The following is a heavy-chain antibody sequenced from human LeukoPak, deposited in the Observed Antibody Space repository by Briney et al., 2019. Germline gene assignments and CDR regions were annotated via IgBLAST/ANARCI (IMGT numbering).Heavy chain of an antibody. D-gene: IGHD5-12*01. Sequence: KSGGSLRLSCAASGYTFNDYAMHWVRQAPGKGLEWVSGISWNSGNIHYADSVKGRFTISRDNAKNSLYLQMNSLRAEDTALYCCAKGTYSGYDEGYFDLWGRGTLVTVSS. CDR3: AKGTYSGYDEGYFDL. J-gene: IGHJ2*01. V-gene: IGHV3-9*01. CDR2: ISWNSGNI. CDR1: GYTFNDYA.